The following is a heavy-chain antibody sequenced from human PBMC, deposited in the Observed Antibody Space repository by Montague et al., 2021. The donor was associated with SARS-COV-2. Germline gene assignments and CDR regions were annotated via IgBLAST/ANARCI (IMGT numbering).Heavy chain of an antibody. J-gene: IGHJ4*02. D-gene: IGHD6-13*01. CDR2: XDWDDDK. Sequence: PALVKPTQTLTLTCTFSGFSLSTSGMCVSWIRQPPGKALEWLARXDWDDDKYYSTSLKTRLTVPKDTSKNQVVLTMTNMDPVDTATYYCAREIAAAGPALDYWGQGTLVTVSS. CDR3: AREIAAAGPALDY. CDR1: GFSLSTSGMC. V-gene: IGHV2-70*11.